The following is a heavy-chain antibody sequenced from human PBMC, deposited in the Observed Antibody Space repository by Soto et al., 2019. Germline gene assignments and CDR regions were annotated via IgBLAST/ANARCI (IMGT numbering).Heavy chain of an antibody. CDR1: GGSISSSNW. J-gene: IGHJ1*01. CDR2: IYHSGGT. V-gene: IGHV4-4*02. D-gene: IGHD6-6*01. CDR3: AGKFEYSSSPLYFQH. Sequence: SETLSLTCAVSGGSISSSNWWSWVRQPPGKGLEWIGEIYHSGGTNYNPSLKSRVTISVDKSKNQFSLKLSSVTAADTAVYYCAGKFEYSSSPLYFQHWGQGTLVTVSS.